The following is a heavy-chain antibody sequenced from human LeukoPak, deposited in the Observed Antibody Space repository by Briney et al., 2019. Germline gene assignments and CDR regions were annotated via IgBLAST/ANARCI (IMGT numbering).Heavy chain of an antibody. V-gene: IGHV1-18*01. CDR3: ARDRRYSSGWYYDSFDI. D-gene: IGHD6-19*01. CDR2: ISAYNGDT. Sequence: GASVKVSCKASGYTFTRYGITWVRQAPGQGLEWMGWISAYNGDTNYAQKLQGRVTMTTDRSTSTVYMELGSLRSDGTAVYYCARDRRYSSGWYYDSFDIWGQGTMVTVSS. J-gene: IGHJ3*02. CDR1: GYTFTRYG.